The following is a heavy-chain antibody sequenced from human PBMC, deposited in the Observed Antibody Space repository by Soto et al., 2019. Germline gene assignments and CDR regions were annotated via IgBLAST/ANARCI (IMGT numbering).Heavy chain of an antibody. CDR1: GVIFTVSD. Sequence: SVKVSSEAPGVIFTVSDVQWARPARGQRLEWIGWIVVGSGNTNYAQKFQERVTITRDMSTSTAYMELSSLRSEDTAVYYCSAGKYYYDSSGYYSDDWGKGTLVTFSS. D-gene: IGHD3-22*01. J-gene: IGHJ1*01. V-gene: IGHV1-58*01. CDR3: SAGKYYYDSSGYYSDD. CDR2: IVVGSGNT.